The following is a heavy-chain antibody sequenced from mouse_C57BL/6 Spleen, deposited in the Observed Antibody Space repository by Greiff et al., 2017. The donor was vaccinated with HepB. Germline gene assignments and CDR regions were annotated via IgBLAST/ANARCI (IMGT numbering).Heavy chain of an antibody. Sequence: VQLKESGPELVKPGASVKISCKASGYSFTDYNMHWVKQSNGKSLEWIGVINPNYGTTSYNQKFKGKATLTVDQSSSTAYMQLNSLTSEDSAVYYCSRRITTVAYAMDYWGQGTSVTVSS. CDR3: SRRITTVAYAMDY. J-gene: IGHJ4*01. CDR2: INPNYGTT. CDR1: GYSFTDYN. D-gene: IGHD1-1*01. V-gene: IGHV1-39*01.